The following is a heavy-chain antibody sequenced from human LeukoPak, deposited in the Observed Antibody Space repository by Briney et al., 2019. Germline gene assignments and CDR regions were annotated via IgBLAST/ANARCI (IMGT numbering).Heavy chain of an antibody. CDR2: IYYSGST. D-gene: IGHD5-12*01. J-gene: IGHJ4*02. V-gene: IGHV4-39*01. CDR1: GGSISSSSYY. Sequence: SETLSLTRTVSGGSISSSSYYWGWIRQPPGKGLEWIGSIYYSGSTYYNPSLKSRVTISVDTSKNQFSLKLSSVTAADTAVYYCARSIVATMSFDYWGQGTLVTVSS. CDR3: ARSIVATMSFDY.